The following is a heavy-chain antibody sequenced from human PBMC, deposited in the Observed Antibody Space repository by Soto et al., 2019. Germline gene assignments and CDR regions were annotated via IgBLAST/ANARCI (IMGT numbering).Heavy chain of an antibody. D-gene: IGHD1-1*01. CDR2: IHPSGST. CDR3: SRGVDAYKGGRT. CDR1: NTSLSDSY. V-gene: IGHV4-34*01. J-gene: IGHJ5*02. Sequence: SETLSLTRAMYNTSLSDSYFTWTRQSPRKGLEWIGEIHPSGSTHYNPSLKTRVTLSQDTSKKQFSLNLISVTAADTAVYYCSRGVDAYKGGRTWGQGSLVTVS.